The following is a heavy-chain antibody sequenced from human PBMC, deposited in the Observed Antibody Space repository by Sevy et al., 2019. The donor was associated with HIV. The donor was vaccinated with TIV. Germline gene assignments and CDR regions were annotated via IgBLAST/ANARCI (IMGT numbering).Heavy chain of an antibody. Sequence: ASVKVSCKASGRTFSNYAINWVRQGPGQGLEWMGGIIPMFGTANYLQKFQGRVTITADESTKTAYMELSSLRSEDTAVYYCARSISWYASFDSWGQGTLVTVSS. D-gene: IGHD6-13*01. J-gene: IGHJ4*02. CDR3: ARSISWYASFDS. CDR2: IIPMFGTA. V-gene: IGHV1-69*13. CDR1: GRTFSNYA.